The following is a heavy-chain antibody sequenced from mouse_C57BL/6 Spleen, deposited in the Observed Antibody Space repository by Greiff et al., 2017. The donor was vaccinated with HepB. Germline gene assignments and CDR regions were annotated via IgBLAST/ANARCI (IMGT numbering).Heavy chain of an antibody. V-gene: IGHV5-17*01. CDR3: ANYYDSSYDAIDY. D-gene: IGHD1-1*01. J-gene: IGHJ4*01. CDR1: GFSFSDDG. Sequence: EVMLVESRGCLVKPGGSLKPSCAASGFSFSDDGTYGVRQAPKKGLEWVAYISSGSSTIYYADTVKGRFTISRDNAKNTLFLQMTSLRSEDTAMYYCANYYDSSYDAIDYWAEGSSAIVSS. CDR2: ISSGSSTI.